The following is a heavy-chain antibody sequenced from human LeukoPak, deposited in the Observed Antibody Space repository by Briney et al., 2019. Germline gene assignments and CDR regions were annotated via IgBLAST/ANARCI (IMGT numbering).Heavy chain of an antibody. CDR3: ARGGYYGSGRYYFDS. CDR2: ISVSGNT. CDR1: GFTLSSYA. Sequence: PGGSLRLSCAASGFTLSSYAMSWVRQGPGKGLEWVSAISVSGNTYHADSVKGRFTISRDSSKNTLYLQMNSLRAEDTAVYYCARGGYYGSGRYYFDSWGQGTLVTVSS. D-gene: IGHD3-3*01. V-gene: IGHV3-23*01. J-gene: IGHJ4*02.